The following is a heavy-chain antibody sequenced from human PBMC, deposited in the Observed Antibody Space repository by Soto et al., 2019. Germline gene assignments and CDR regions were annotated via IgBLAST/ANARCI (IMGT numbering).Heavy chain of an antibody. V-gene: IGHV3-23*01. CDR1: GFTFSMYA. CDR3: AKDHLCGGDCWGYYGMDV. Sequence: GGSLRLSCAVSGFTFSMYAMSWVRQAPGKGLEWVSAISGSGGSTDYADSVKGRFTISRDNSKNTLYLQMNSLRAEDTAVYYCAKDHLCGGDCWGYYGMDVWGQGTTVTVS. J-gene: IGHJ6*02. CDR2: ISGSGGST. D-gene: IGHD2-21*02.